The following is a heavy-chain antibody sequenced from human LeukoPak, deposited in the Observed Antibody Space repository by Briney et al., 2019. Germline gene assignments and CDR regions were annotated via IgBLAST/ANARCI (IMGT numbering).Heavy chain of an antibody. CDR3: AKDYSGLRPRFDY. D-gene: IGHD3-16*01. CDR1: GFTVSSNY. CDR2: ISGSGGST. V-gene: IGHV3-23*01. Sequence: GGSLRLSCAASGFTVSSNYMSWVRQAPGKGLEWVSAISGSGGSTYYADSVKGRFTISRDNSKNTLYLQMNSLRAEDTAVYYCAKDYSGLRPRFDYWGQGTLVTVSS. J-gene: IGHJ4*02.